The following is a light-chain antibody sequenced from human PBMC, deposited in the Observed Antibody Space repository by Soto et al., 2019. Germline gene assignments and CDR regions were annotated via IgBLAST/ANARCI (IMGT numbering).Light chain of an antibody. CDR2: GAS. J-gene: IGKJ1*01. CDR1: QSVSSSY. CDR3: QQYGRSHWT. V-gene: IGKV3-20*01. Sequence: EIVLTQSPGTLSLSPGERATLSCRASQSVSSSYLAWYQQKPGQAPRLLIYGASSRDTGIPDRFSGSGSGTDFTLTISRLEPEDFAVYYCQQYGRSHWTFGQGTKVEI.